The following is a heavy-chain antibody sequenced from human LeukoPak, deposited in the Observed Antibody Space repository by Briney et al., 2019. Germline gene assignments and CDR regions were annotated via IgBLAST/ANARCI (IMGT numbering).Heavy chain of an antibody. V-gene: IGHV3-11*01. CDR1: GFIFSDYY. CDR2: ISGSGSAT. Sequence: GGSLRLSCATSGFIFSDYYMSWIRQAPGKGLERLSHISGSGSATNYADSVKGRFTISRDNAKNSLYLQMNSLRAEDTAVYYCAKREGTTVTPYYFDYWGQGTLVTVSS. CDR3: AKREGTTVTPYYFDY. D-gene: IGHD4-11*01. J-gene: IGHJ4*02.